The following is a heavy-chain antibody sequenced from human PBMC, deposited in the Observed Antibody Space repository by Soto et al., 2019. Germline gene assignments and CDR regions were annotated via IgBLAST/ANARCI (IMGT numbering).Heavy chain of an antibody. V-gene: IGHV1-46*02. D-gene: IGHD2-21*02. CDR2: INPGNGYT. Sequence: QVQLVQSGAELNKPGASVSLSCKASGFSFKTYYVHWVRQSPGEGLQWMGVINPGNGYTSDPQKFQGGVTMTADTHTTTVYLELRGLKSEDTAVYFCARDWPDTYCGGDCPLGYYYHGMDVWGQGTAVTVSS. CDR3: ARDWPDTYCGGDCPLGYYYHGMDV. J-gene: IGHJ6*02. CDR1: GFSFKTYY.